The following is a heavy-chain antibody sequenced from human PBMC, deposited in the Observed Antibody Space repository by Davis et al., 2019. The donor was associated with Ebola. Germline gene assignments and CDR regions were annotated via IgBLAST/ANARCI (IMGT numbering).Heavy chain of an antibody. CDR2: ISYDGSNK. D-gene: IGHD4-17*01. Sequence: GESLKISCAASRFTFSSYSMNRVRQAPGKGLEWVAVISYDGSNKYYADSVKGRFTISRDNSKNTLYLQMNSLRAEDTAVYYCAKAGTTVTTFDYWGQGTLVTVSS. CDR3: AKAGTTVTTFDY. V-gene: IGHV3-30*18. J-gene: IGHJ4*02. CDR1: RFTFSSYS.